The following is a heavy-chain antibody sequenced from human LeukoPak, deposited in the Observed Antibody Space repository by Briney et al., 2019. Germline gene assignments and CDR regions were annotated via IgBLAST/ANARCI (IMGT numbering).Heavy chain of an antibody. Sequence: GGSLRLSCAASRFTFSSYAMSWVRQAPGKGLESVSAIGGTGASTYYADSVKGRFTISRDNSKNTLYLQMNSLRAEDTAVYYCAKCDSGGYHLYYFDYWGQGALVTVSS. D-gene: IGHD3-22*01. CDR2: IGGTGAST. J-gene: IGHJ4*02. CDR3: AKCDSGGYHLYYFDY. V-gene: IGHV3-23*01. CDR1: RFTFSSYA.